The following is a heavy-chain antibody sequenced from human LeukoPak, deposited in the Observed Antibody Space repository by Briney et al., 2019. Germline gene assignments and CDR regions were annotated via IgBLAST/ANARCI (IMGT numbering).Heavy chain of an antibody. J-gene: IGHJ3*01. CDR3: ARDPISADN. CDR2: INPNSGGT. Sequence: ASVKVSCKASGYTFTGYNMHWAREAPGQGLEWMGWINPNSGGTNYAQKFQGRVTLTRDTSISTAYMELTRLTSDDTAVYYCARDPISADNWGQGTMVTVSS. V-gene: IGHV1-2*02. D-gene: IGHD2-2*01. CDR1: GYTFTGYN.